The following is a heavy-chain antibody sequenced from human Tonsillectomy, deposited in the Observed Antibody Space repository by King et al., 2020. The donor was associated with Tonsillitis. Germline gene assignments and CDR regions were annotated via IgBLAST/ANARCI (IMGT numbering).Heavy chain of an antibody. V-gene: IGHV3-7*01. CDR3: ARASSYYYDTSGYYPDFDY. Sequence: VQLVESGGGLVQPGGSLRLSCAASGFTFSNYWMSWVRQAPGKGLEWVANIKQDGSEKYYVDSVKGRFTISRDNAKNSLFLQINSLRVEDTAVYCCARASSYYYDTSGYYPDFDYWGQGTLVTVSS. CDR1: GFTFSNYW. CDR2: IKQDGSEK. J-gene: IGHJ4*02. D-gene: IGHD3-22*01.